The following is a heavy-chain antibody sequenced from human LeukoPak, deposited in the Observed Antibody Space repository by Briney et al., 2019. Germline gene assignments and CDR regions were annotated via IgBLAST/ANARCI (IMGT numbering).Heavy chain of an antibody. V-gene: IGHV3-7*03. CDR2: IKQDGSEK. CDR1: GFTFSSYW. Sequence: QPGGSLRLSCAASGFTFSSYWMSWVRQAPGKGLERVANIKQDGSEKYYVDSVKGRFTISRDNAKNSLYLQMNSLRAEDTAVYYCARDEYDILTGKELDYWGQGTLVTVSS. CDR3: ARDEYDILTGKELDY. J-gene: IGHJ4*02. D-gene: IGHD3-9*01.